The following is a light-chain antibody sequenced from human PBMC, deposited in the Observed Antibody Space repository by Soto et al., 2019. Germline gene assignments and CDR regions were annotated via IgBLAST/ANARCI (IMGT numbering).Light chain of an antibody. CDR1: QSISSW. V-gene: IGKV1-5*03. CDR3: QQSYSTPQT. CDR2: KAS. J-gene: IGKJ1*01. Sequence: DIQMTQSPSTLPASVGDRVLMCCRASQSISSWLAWYQQKPGKAPKLLIYKASSLESGVPSRFRGSGSGTDFTLTISSLQPEDFATYYCQQSYSTPQTFGQGTKVDIK.